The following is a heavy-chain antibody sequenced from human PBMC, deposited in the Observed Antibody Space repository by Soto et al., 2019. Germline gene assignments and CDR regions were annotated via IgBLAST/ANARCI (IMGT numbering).Heavy chain of an antibody. J-gene: IGHJ6*02. V-gene: IGHV4-39*01. CDR2: IYYSGST. Sequence: PSETLSLTCTVSGGSISRSSYYWGWIRQPPGKGLEWIGSIYYSGSTYYNPSLKSRVTIPVDTSKNQFSLKLSSVTAADTAVYYCARQPATTYGSAGPPDVWGQGTTVTVSS. D-gene: IGHD3-10*01. CDR3: ARQPATTYGSAGPPDV. CDR1: GGSISRSSYY.